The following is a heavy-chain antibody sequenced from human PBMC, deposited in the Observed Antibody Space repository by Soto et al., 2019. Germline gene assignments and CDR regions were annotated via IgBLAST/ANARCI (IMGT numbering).Heavy chain of an antibody. CDR3: TRVANYRDDRADYDVFDI. V-gene: IGHV3-7*05. J-gene: IGHJ3*02. CDR2: IRKDGSQE. D-gene: IGHD3-16*01. CDR1: GFSFGSDW. Sequence: DVQLTESGGGLVQPGGSLRLSCGASGFSFGSDWMAWVRQAPGKGLEWVANIRKDGSQENYAGSVRGRFSVSRDNAKDCLYLQMNSLRLEDTAVYYCTRVANYRDDRADYDVFDIWGQGTMVTVSS.